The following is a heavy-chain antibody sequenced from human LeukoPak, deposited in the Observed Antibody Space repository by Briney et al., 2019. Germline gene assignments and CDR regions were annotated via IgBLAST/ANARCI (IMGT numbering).Heavy chain of an antibody. CDR2: ISGSSSSM. CDR3: ARGKRRFDF. Sequence: GRSLRLSCAASGFSFNDSYMTWIRQAPGKGLEWVAYISGSSSSMYYADSVKGLFTISRDNARISLYLNMSSLRADDTAVYYCARGKRRFDFWGQGTLVTVS. J-gene: IGHJ4*02. CDR1: GFSFNDSY. V-gene: IGHV3-11*01.